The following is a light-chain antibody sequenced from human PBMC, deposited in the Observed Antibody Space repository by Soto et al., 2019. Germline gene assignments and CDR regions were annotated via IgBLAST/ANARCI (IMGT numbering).Light chain of an antibody. J-gene: IGLJ2*01. CDR3: ISYAGSNNFVV. Sequence: QSALTQPPSASGSPGQSVTISCTGTRSDVGGYNYDSWYQQHPGKAPKLMIYEVSKRPSGVPDRFSGSKSGNTASLTVSGLQAEDEADYYCISYAGSNNFVVFGGGTKVTVL. V-gene: IGLV2-8*01. CDR1: RSDVGGYNY. CDR2: EVS.